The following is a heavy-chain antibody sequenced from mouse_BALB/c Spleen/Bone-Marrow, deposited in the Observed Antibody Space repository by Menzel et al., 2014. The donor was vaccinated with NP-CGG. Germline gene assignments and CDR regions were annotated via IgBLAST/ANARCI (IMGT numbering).Heavy chain of an antibody. Sequence: EVHLVESGGGLVQPKGSLKLSCAASGFTFNTYAMNWVRQAPGKGLEWVARIRSKSNNYATYCADSVKDRFTISRDDSQSMLYLQMNNLKTEDAAMYYCVRQNYDYAWFAYWGQGTLVTVSA. D-gene: IGHD2-4*01. CDR3: VRQNYDYAWFAY. J-gene: IGHJ3*01. V-gene: IGHV10-1*02. CDR1: GFTFNTYA. CDR2: IRSKSNNYAT.